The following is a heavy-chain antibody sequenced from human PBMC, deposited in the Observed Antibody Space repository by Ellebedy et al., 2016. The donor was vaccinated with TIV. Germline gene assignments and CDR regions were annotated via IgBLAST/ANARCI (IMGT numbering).Heavy chain of an antibody. Sequence: MPSETLSLTCTVSGGSINDYYWSWIRQHPGKGLEWIGYIYHSGHTNYNSSLKSRVTISLDPSKNQFSLKLSSVTAADTAVYYCATYISGQAFDLWGKGTMVTVSS. V-gene: IGHV4-59*08. D-gene: IGHD3-22*01. CDR1: GGSINDYY. CDR2: IYHSGHT. J-gene: IGHJ3*01. CDR3: ATYISGQAFDL.